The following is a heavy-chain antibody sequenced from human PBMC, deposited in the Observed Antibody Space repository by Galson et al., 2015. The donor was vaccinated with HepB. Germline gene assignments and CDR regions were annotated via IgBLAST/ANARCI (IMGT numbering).Heavy chain of an antibody. Sequence: SVKVSCKASGCTFTSHHVNWLRQAPGHGLEQMVIIIPASARTIYSMSFKGRFTVARDTSTSTVYMELTSLTSEDTAIYYCARGPYYDYVWGTYQDYWGQGALVTVSS. D-gene: IGHD3-16*02. CDR2: IIPASART. V-gene: IGHV1-46*01. CDR3: ARGPYYDYVWGTYQDY. CDR1: GCTFTSHH. J-gene: IGHJ4*02.